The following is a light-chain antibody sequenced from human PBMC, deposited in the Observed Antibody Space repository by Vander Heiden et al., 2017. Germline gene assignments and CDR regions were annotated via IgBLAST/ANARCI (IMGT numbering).Light chain of an antibody. CDR1: QSISSW. V-gene: IGKV1-5*01. Sequence: DIQLTQSPPTLSASVGDRVTIPCRASQSISSWLAWYQQKPGKAPKLLIYDASSLESGVPSRFSGSGSGTEFTLTISSLQPDDFATYYCQQYNSYPLTFGEGTKLEIK. CDR2: DAS. J-gene: IGKJ4*01. CDR3: QQYNSYPLT.